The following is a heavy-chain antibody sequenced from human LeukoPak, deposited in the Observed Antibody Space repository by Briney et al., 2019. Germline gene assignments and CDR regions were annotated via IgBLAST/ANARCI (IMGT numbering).Heavy chain of an antibody. CDR2: ISAYNGNT. D-gene: IGHD1-1*01. CDR1: GYTFTSYG. CDR3: ARDAARWTHYYSGMDV. Sequence: ASVKVSCKASGYTFTSYGISWVRQAPGQGLEWMGWISAYNGNTNYAQKLQGRVTMTTDTSTSTAYMELRSLRSDDTAVYYCARDAARWTHYYSGMDVWGQGTTVTVSS. J-gene: IGHJ6*02. V-gene: IGHV1-18*01.